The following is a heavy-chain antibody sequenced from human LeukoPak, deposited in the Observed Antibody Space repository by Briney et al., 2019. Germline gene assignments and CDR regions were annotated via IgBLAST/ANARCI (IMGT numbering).Heavy chain of an antibody. CDR2: ISTSSSYI. J-gene: IGHJ4*02. CDR3: TRQFYDALSGFYTADFYFDL. CDR1: GFAFNSYG. D-gene: IGHD3-3*01. Sequence: GGSLRLSCAASGFAFNSYGMNWVRQAPGKGPEWVSSISTSSSYIYYADSVKGRFTISRDNAKNSLYLQVNSLRADDTAVYYCTRQFYDALSGFYTADFYFDLWGQGTQITVSS. V-gene: IGHV3-21*01.